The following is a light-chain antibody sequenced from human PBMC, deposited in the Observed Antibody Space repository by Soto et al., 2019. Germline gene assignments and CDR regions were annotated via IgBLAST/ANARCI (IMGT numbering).Light chain of an antibody. J-gene: IGKJ4*01. V-gene: IGKV3-20*01. CDR2: GAS. CDR1: QSVSSGY. CDR3: QQYGSSPLT. Sequence: DIVLTQSPGTLSLSPGETATLSCRASQSVSSGYLAWYQQKPGQAPRLLIYGASSRATGIPDRFSGGGSGTDFTLTVSRLEPEDFAVYYCQQYGSSPLTFGGGTKVEIK.